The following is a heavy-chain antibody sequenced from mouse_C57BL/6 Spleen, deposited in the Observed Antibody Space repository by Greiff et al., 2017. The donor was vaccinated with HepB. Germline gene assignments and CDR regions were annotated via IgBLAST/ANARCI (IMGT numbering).Heavy chain of an antibody. CDR2: IYPGDGDT. CDR3: ARGDYYGSGDY. V-gene: IGHV1-82*01. J-gene: IGHJ2*01. Sequence: VKLQESGPELVKPGASVKISCKASGYAFSSSWMNWVKQRPGKGLEWIGRIYPGDGDTNYNGKFKGKATLTADKSSSTAYMQLSSLTSEDSAVYFCARGDYYGSGDYWGQGTTLTVSS. D-gene: IGHD1-1*01. CDR1: GYAFSSSW.